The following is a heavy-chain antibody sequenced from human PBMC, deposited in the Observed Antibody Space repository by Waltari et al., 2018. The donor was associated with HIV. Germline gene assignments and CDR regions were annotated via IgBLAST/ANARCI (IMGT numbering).Heavy chain of an antibody. CDR3: AATNSGGSPEKASDYYYYAMDV. D-gene: IGHD2-15*01. Sequence: QMQLVQSGPEVKKPGTSVKVSCKASGFTFSSSAVQWVRQARGQRLEWIGWIVVGSGNRKFAEKFQERVTVTRDMSTSTAYMELTSLRSEDTAVYYCAATNSGGSPEKASDYYYYAMDVWGQGTTVTVSS. CDR2: IVVGSGNR. J-gene: IGHJ6*02. CDR1: GFTFSSSA. V-gene: IGHV1-58*01.